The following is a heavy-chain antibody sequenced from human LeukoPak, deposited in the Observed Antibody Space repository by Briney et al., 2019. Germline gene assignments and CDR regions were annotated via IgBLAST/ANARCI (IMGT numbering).Heavy chain of an antibody. CDR1: GGTFSSYA. CDR2: IIPIFGTA. J-gene: IGHJ6*03. Sequence: SVKVSCKASGGTFSSYAISWVRQAPGQGLEWMGGIIPIFGTANYAQKFQGRVTITADESTSTAYMELSSLRSEDTAVYYCARDLRYGDSPRYYYYMDVWGKGTTVTVSS. V-gene: IGHV1-69*13. D-gene: IGHD4-17*01. CDR3: ARDLRYGDSPRYYYYMDV.